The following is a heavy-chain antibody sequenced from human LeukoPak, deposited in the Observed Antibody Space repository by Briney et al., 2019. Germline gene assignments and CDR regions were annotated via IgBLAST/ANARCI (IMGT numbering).Heavy chain of an antibody. V-gene: IGHV3-66*01. Sequence: GGSLRLSCAASGFTFSSYGMHWVRQAPGKGLEWVSVIYSGGSTYYADSVKGRFTISRDNSKNTLYLQMNSLRAEDTAVYYCARDGYSSGSTYYFDYWGQGTLVTVSS. CDR1: GFTFSSYG. CDR2: IYSGGST. CDR3: ARDGYSSGSTYYFDY. J-gene: IGHJ4*02. D-gene: IGHD6-19*01.